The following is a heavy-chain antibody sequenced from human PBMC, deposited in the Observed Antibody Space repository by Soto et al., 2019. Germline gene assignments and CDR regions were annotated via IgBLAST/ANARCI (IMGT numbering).Heavy chain of an antibody. CDR3: ARDPYGSGRIDY. V-gene: IGHV4-30-4*01. J-gene: IGHJ4*02. CDR1: GGSISSGDYY. Sequence: PSETLSLTCTVSGGSISSGDYYWSWIRQPPGKGLEWIGYIYYSGSTYYNPSLKSRVTISVDTSKNQFSLKLSSVTAADTAVYYCARDPYGSGRIDYWGQGTLVTVSS. CDR2: IYYSGST. D-gene: IGHD3-10*01.